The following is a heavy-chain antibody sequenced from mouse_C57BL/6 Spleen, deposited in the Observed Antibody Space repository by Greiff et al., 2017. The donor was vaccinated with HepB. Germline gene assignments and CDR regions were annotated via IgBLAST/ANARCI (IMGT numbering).Heavy chain of an antibody. D-gene: IGHD2-5*01. CDR1: GFTFSSYA. J-gene: IGHJ1*03. V-gene: IGHV5-4*01. Sequence: EVQLVESGGGLVKPGGSLKLSCAASGFTFSSYAMSWVRQTPEKRLEWVATISDGGSYTYYPDNVKGRFTISRDNAKNNLYLQMSHLKSEDTAMYYWARDYSNYVWYFDVWGTGTTVTVSS. CDR2: ISDGGSYT. CDR3: ARDYSNYVWYFDV.